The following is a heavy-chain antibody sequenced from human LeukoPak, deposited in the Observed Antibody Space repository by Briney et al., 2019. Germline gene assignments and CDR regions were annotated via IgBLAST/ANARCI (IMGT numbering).Heavy chain of an antibody. J-gene: IGHJ3*02. Sequence: SETLSLTCTVSGGSISSYYWSWIRQPPGKGLEWIGYIYYSGSTNCNPSLKSRVTISVDTSKSQFSLKLSSVTAADTAVYYCARTNAFDIWGQGTMVTVSS. CDR1: GGSISSYY. V-gene: IGHV4-59*01. CDR3: ARTNAFDI. CDR2: IYYSGST.